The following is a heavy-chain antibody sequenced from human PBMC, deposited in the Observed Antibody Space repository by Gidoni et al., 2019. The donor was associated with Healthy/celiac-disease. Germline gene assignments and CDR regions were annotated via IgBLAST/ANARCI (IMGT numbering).Heavy chain of an antibody. CDR3: TRRRYYDFWSGYYGALDYYYMDV. CDR2: IRSKANSYAT. D-gene: IGHD3-3*01. Sequence: EVQLVESGGGLVQPGGSLKLSCAASGFTFSGPAMHWVRQASGKGLEWVGRIRSKANSYATAYAASVKGRFTISRDDSKNTAYLQMNSLKTEDTAVYYCTRRRYYDFWSGYYGALDYYYMDVWGKGTTVTVSS. V-gene: IGHV3-73*01. CDR1: GFTFSGPA. J-gene: IGHJ6*03.